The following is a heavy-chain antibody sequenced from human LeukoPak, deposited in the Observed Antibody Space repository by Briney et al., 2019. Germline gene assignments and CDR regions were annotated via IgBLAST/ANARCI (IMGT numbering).Heavy chain of an antibody. V-gene: IGHV1-69*04. CDR3: ARDGGYYYDSSGYYYDFQH. D-gene: IGHD3-22*01. CDR2: IIPMVDIT. CDR1: GGSFSSYS. J-gene: IGHJ1*01. Sequence: GASVKVSCKTSGGSFSSYSISWVRQAPGQGLEWMGRIIPMVDITNYAQKFQGRVTMTTDTSTSTAYMELRSLRSDDTTVYYCARDGGYYYDSSGYYYDFQHWGQGTLVTVSS.